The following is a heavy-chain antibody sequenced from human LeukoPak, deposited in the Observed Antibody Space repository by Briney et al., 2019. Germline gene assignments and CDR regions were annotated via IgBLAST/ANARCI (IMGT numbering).Heavy chain of an antibody. CDR2: ISWNSDSV. V-gene: IGHV3-9*01. D-gene: IGHD3-16*01. Sequence: GGSLRLSCAASGFTFDDYGMHWVRQAPGKGLEWVSGISWNSDSVGYADSVKGRFTVSRDNAENSLYLQMNSLRAEDTAFYYCARAGGSRYYYAMDVWGQGTTVTVSS. CDR1: GFTFDDYG. J-gene: IGHJ6*02. CDR3: ARAGGSRYYYAMDV.